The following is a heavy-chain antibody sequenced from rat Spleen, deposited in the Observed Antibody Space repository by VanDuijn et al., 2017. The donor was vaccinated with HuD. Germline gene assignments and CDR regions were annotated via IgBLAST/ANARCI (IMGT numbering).Heavy chain of an antibody. J-gene: IGHJ2*01. CDR2: MRYDGDT. CDR1: GFSLTGNN. Sequence: QVQLKESGPGLVQPSQTLSLTCTVSGFSLTGNNVHWVRQPPGKGLEWMGRMRYDGDTYYNSALKSRLSISRDTSKNQVFLKMNSMQTDDTAIYYCTREHNWGFDYCGQGVMVTVSS. V-gene: IGHV2S30*01. D-gene: IGHD5-1*01. CDR3: TREHNWGFDY.